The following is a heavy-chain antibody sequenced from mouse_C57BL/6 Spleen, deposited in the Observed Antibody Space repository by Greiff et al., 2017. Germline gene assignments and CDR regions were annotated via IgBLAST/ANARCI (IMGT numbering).Heavy chain of an antibody. CDR3: ARKPQLTGFLFDY. V-gene: IGHV1-69*01. CDR1: GYTFTRYW. Sequence: VQLKPPGAELVLPGASVKLSCKASGYTFTRYWMHWVKQRPGQGLEWIGEIDPSDSYTNYNQKFKGKSTLTVDKSSSTAYMQLSSLTSEDSAVYYCARKPQLTGFLFDYWGQGTTLTVSS. J-gene: IGHJ2*01. D-gene: IGHD4-1*01. CDR2: IDPSDSYT.